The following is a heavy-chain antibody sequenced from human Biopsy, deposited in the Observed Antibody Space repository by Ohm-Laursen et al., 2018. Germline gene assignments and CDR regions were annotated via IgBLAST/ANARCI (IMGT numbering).Heavy chain of an antibody. D-gene: IGHD4-23*01. CDR2: ISRSGSII. V-gene: IGHV3-11*01. J-gene: IGHJ6*02. CDR1: GFTFSDYY. CDR3: ARDWGGDYGGNIDYYYFYGMDV. Sequence: SLRLSCTASGFTFSDYYMSWVRQAPGQGLEWLSYISRSGSIIDYADYVKGRFTISRDNAQNTLYLQMNSLRADDTAVYYCARDWGGDYGGNIDYYYFYGMDVWGQGTTVTVSS.